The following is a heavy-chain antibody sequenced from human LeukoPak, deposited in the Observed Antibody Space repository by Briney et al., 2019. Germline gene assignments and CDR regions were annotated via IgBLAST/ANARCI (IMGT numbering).Heavy chain of an antibody. CDR2: VFYSGDT. D-gene: IGHD2-2*01. Sequence: SETLSLTCTVSGGSISSYYWNWIRQPPGKGLEWIGYVFYSGDTDYNPSLRGRVTISVDTSKNQFSLKLSSVTAADTAVYYCASARVPAADFFGMDVWGQGTTVTVSS. J-gene: IGHJ6*02. CDR1: GGSISSYY. V-gene: IGHV4-59*08. CDR3: ASARVPAADFFGMDV.